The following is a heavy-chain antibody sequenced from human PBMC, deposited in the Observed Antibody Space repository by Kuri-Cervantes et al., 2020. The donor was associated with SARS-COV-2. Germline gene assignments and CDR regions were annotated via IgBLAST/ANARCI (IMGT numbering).Heavy chain of an antibody. Sequence: GESLKISCAASGFTFSAYWMHWVRHAPGKGLVWVSHIDGDGTSIGYADSVKGRFTISRDNAKGTLYLQMNSLRAEDTAMYYCARGDGMDVWGQGTTDTVSS. CDR3: ARGDGMDV. V-gene: IGHV3-74*01. J-gene: IGHJ6*02. CDR2: IDGDGTSI. CDR1: GFTFSAYW.